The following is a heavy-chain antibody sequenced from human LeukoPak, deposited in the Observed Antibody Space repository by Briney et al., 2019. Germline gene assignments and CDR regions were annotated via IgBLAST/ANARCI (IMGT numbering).Heavy chain of an antibody. CDR2: IYYSGST. CDR1: GGSISSGGYY. D-gene: IGHD5-18*01. CDR3: AREVEGSYGLPVN. Sequence: PSQTLSLTCTVSGGSISSGGYYWSWIRQHPGKGLEWIGYIYYSGSTYYNPSLKSRVTISVDTSKNQFSLKLSSVTAADTAVYYCAREVEGSYGLPVNWGQGTLVTVSS. J-gene: IGHJ4*02. V-gene: IGHV4-31*03.